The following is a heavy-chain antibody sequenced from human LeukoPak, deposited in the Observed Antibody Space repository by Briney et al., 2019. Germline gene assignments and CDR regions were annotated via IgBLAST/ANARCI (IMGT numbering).Heavy chain of an antibody. CDR2: IKHDGSEQ. CDR3: TRGLGEHGGVSDR. Sequence: GGSLRLSCAASGFIFTSNRMNWVRQAPGKGLEWVANIKHDGSEQIYVDSVKGRITISRDNAKDSVYLQMNSLRAEDTAVYYCTRGLGEHGGVSDRWGQGTLVIVS. V-gene: IGHV3-7*01. D-gene: IGHD3-16*01. J-gene: IGHJ5*02. CDR1: GFIFTSNR.